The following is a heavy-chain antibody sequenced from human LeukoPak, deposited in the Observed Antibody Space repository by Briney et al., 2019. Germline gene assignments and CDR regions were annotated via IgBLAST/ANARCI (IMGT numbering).Heavy chain of an antibody. D-gene: IGHD3-16*02. J-gene: IGHJ4*02. CDR2: ITSTTDI. CDR3: AKEIEAGTYRSPFDY. V-gene: IGHV3-69-1*01. Sequence: GGSLRLSCAASGFDFSAYSMHWVRQVPGKGLEWVSSITSTTDIYYGDSVKGRFTISRDNARNSLSLRMSSLRSEDTAAYYCAKEIEAGTYRSPFDYWGQGTLVTVSS. CDR1: GFDFSAYS.